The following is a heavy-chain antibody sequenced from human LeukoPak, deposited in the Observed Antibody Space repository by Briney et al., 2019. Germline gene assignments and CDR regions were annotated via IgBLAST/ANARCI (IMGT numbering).Heavy chain of an antibody. J-gene: IGHJ3*02. CDR3: ATALGGDYVGDAFDI. Sequence: GASVKVSCKVSGYALTELSMHWVRQAPGKGLEWMGGFDPEDGETIYAQKFQGRVTMTEDTPTDTAYMELSSLRSEDTAVYYCATALGGDYVGDAFDIWGQGTMVTVSS. CDR2: FDPEDGET. CDR1: GYALTELS. D-gene: IGHD4-17*01. V-gene: IGHV1-24*01.